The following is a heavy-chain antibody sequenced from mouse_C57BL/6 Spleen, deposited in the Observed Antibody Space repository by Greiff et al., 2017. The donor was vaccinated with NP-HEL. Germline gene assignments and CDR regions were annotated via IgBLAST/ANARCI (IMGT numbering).Heavy chain of an antibody. CDR3: AREVGAWFAY. V-gene: IGHV5-17*01. D-gene: IGHD1-1*02. J-gene: IGHJ3*01. CDR1: GFTFSDYG. Sequence: EVKLVESGGGLVKPGGFLKLSCAASGFTFSDYGMHWVRQAPEKGLEWVAYISSGSSTIYYADTVKGRFTISRDNAKNTLFLQMTSLRSEDTAMYYCAREVGAWFAYWGQGTLVTVSA. CDR2: ISSGSSTI.